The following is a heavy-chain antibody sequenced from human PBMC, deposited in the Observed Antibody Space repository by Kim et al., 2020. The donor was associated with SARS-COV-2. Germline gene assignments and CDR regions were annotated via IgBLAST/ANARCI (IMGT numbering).Heavy chain of an antibody. CDR1: GGSISSGTYF. J-gene: IGHJ5*01. CDR3: ARGLDDYCWFDS. CDR2: IYYSGST. Sequence: SETLSLTCTVSGGSISSGTYFWSWIRQHPGKGLEWIGYIYYSGSTYYNPSLKSRVTMSVDTSKNQFSLKLSSVTAADTAVYYCARGLDDYCWFDSCGQGT. D-gene: IGHD4-17*01. V-gene: IGHV4-31*03.